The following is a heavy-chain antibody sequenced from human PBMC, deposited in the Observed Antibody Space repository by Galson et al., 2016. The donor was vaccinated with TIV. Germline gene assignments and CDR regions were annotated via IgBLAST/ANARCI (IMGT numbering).Heavy chain of an antibody. D-gene: IGHD1-26*01. V-gene: IGHV1-69*13. CDR2: ITAIFGTA. Sequence: SVKVSCKASGATFRNNAISWVRQAPGQGLEWMGGITAIFGTANYAQKFQGRVTITADESTSTAYMELNSLRSEDTAVYDCASERGSYVPRGSLGDWGQGTLVTVST. J-gene: IGHJ4*02. CDR1: GATFRNNA. CDR3: ASERGSYVPRGSLGD.